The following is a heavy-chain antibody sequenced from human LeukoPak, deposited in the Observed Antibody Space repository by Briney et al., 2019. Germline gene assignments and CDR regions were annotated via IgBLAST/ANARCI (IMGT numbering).Heavy chain of an antibody. J-gene: IGHJ4*02. V-gene: IGHV3-74*01. CDR3: ARSVYDSGGYYRVLDY. CDR1: GFTSSSYW. D-gene: IGHD3-22*01. Sequence: GGSLRLSCAASGFTSSSYWMHWVRQAPGKGLVWVSRIDSDGSTTSYADSVKGRFTISRDNAKNTLYLQMNSLRAEDTAVYYCARSVYDSGGYYRVLDYWGQGTLVTVSS. CDR2: IDSDGSTT.